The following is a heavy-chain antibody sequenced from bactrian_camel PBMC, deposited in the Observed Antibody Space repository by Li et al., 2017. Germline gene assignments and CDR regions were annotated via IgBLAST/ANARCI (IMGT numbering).Heavy chain of an antibody. CDR2: VFAGSGSP. V-gene: IGHV3S26*01. D-gene: IGHD2*01. Sequence: HVQLVESGGGLVQPGGSLRLSCAYSGWTYSGHCMGWFRQAPGKEREGVAVFAGSGSPGYADSVKGRFTISKESAKTLLLEMNSLQLEDSAMYYCAADSINMQLARDYSHWGQGTQVTVS. CDR3: AADSINMQLARDYSH. J-gene: IGHJ4*01. CDR1: GWTYSGHC.